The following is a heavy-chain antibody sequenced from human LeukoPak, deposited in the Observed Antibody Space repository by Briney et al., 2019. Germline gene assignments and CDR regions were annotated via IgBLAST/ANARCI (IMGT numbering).Heavy chain of an antibody. J-gene: IGHJ4*02. Sequence: ASVKVSCKASGYTFTSYGISWVRQAPGQGLEWMGWISAYNGNTNYAQKLQGRVTMTTDTSTSTAYMELRSLRSDDTAVYYCARVNGAPVPAAMFRSGGSPPPDYWGQGTLATVSS. CDR1: GYTFTSYG. CDR3: ARVNGAPVPAAMFRSGGSPPPDY. CDR2: ISAYNGNT. D-gene: IGHD2-2*01. V-gene: IGHV1-18*01.